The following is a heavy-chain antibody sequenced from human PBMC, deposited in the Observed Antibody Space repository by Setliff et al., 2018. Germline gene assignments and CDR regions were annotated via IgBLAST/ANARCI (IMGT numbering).Heavy chain of an antibody. J-gene: IGHJ6*02. Sequence: GASVKVSCKASGYTFTSYYMHWVRQAPGQGLEWMGIINPSGGSTSYAQKFQGRVTMTRDTSTSTVYMELSSLRSEDTAVYYCAREPLYYYGSGSYYKPPLYYYGMDVWGQGTTVTVSS. V-gene: IGHV1-46*01. D-gene: IGHD3-10*01. CDR3: AREPLYYYGSGSYYKPPLYYYGMDV. CDR1: GYTFTSYY. CDR2: INPSGGST.